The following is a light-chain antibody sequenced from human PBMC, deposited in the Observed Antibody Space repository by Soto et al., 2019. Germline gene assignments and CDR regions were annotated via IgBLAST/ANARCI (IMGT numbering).Light chain of an antibody. Sequence: DIQMTQSPSTLSASVGDRVTITCRASQSSSSWLAWYQQKPGKAPKLLIYDASSLESGVPSRFSGSGSGTEFSLTISSLQPDDFATYYCQQYNSYLTFGGGTKV. J-gene: IGKJ4*01. CDR2: DAS. CDR3: QQYNSYLT. CDR1: QSSSSW. V-gene: IGKV1-5*01.